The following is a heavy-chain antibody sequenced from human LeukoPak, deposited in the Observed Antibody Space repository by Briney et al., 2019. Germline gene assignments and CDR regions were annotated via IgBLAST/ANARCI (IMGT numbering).Heavy chain of an antibody. CDR2: VIRDGSLT. V-gene: IGHV3-74*01. D-gene: IGHD5-24*01. CDR1: GFTFRSYW. Sequence: GGSLRLSCVASGFTFRSYWMHWVRQAPGKGLEWVSRVIRDGSLTNYADSVKGRFTISRDNAKNTLYLQMSSLRAEGTAVYFCVRDGDDFNFDYWGQGSLVTVSS. J-gene: IGHJ4*02. CDR3: VRDGDDFNFDY.